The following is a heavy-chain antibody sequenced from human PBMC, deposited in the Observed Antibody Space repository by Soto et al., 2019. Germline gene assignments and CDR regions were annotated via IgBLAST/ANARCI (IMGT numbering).Heavy chain of an antibody. D-gene: IGHD5-12*01. J-gene: IGHJ4*02. CDR3: ARRGYSDYEGRYYFDS. CDR1: GYTFTNYG. Sequence: QVQLVQSGAEVKKPGASVKVSCKASGYTFTNYGITWVRQAPGQGLEWMGWISTYNGNTNYAQKLQGRVTMTTDTXTXPASRELRSLRSDDTAVYYCARRGYSDYEGRYYFDSWGQGTLVTVSS. CDR2: ISTYNGNT. V-gene: IGHV1-18*01.